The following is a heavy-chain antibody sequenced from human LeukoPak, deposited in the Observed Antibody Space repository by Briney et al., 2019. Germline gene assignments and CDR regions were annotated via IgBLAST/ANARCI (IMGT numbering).Heavy chain of an antibody. J-gene: IGHJ4*02. Sequence: SETLSLTCTVSGDSISPYYWSWIRQPPGKGLEWIGFVYYRGNTNYNPSLKSRVTISVDTSKNQFSLKLNTVTAADTAVYYCTRDGVSWILDYWGQGTLVTVSS. V-gene: IGHV4-59*01. CDR3: TRDGVSWILDY. CDR1: GDSISPYY. D-gene: IGHD3-16*01. CDR2: VYYRGNT.